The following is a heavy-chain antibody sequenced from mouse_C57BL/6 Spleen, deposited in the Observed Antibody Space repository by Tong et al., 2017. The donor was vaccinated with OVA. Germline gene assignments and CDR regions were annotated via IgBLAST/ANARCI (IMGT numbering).Heavy chain of an antibody. Sequence: EVQLQESGTVLARPGASVKMSCKTSGYTFTSYWMHWVKQRPGQGLEWIGAIYPGNSDTSYNQKFKGKAKLTAVTSASIAYMQLSSLTSEDSAIYFCARVYGSRVDYFDVWGTGTTVTVSS. D-gene: IGHD1-1*01. CDR1: GYTFTSYW. CDR2: IYPGNSDT. J-gene: IGHJ1*03. V-gene: IGHV1-5*01. CDR3: ARVYGSRVDYFDV.